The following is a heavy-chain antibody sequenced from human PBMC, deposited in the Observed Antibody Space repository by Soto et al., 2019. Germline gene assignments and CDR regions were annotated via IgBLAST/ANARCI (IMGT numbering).Heavy chain of an antibody. D-gene: IGHD1-7*01. J-gene: IGHJ6*02. CDR2: ISYDGSNK. Sequence: PGGALRLSCAASVFTFSSYGMHWFCQARVAVLEWVAVISYDGSNKYYADSVKGRFTISRDNSKNTLYLQMNSLRAEDTAVYYCAKDLETETGTMDYYYGMDVWGQGTTVTVSS. V-gene: IGHV3-30*18. CDR1: VFTFSSYG. CDR3: AKDLETETGTMDYYYGMDV.